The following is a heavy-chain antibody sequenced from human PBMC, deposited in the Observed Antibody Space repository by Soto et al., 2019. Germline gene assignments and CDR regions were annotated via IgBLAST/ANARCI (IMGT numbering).Heavy chain of an antibody. CDR1: GFTFSSYA. CDR3: ATTGGGILYYFDY. Sequence: QVQLVESGGGAVQPGRSLRLSCAASGFTFSSYAMHWVRQAPGKGLEWVAVISYDGSNKYYADSVKGRFTISRDNSKNTLYLQMNSLRAEDTAVYYCATTGGGILYYFDYWGQGTLVTVSS. CDR2: ISYDGSNK. J-gene: IGHJ4*02. V-gene: IGHV3-30-3*01. D-gene: IGHD2-15*01.